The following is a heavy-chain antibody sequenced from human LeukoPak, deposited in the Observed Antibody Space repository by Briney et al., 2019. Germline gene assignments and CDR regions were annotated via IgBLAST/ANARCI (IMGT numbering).Heavy chain of an antibody. CDR1: GYSISSGYY. CDR3: ARLGPGSYSHPYLDY. CDR2: IYHSGST. D-gene: IGHD3-10*01. J-gene: IGHJ4*02. V-gene: IGHV4-38-2*01. Sequence: SETLSLTCAVSGYSISSGYYWGWIRQPPGKGLEWIGSIYHSGSTYYNPSLKSRVTISVDTSKNQFSLKLSSVTAADTAVYYCARLGPGSYSHPYLDYWGQGTLVTVSS.